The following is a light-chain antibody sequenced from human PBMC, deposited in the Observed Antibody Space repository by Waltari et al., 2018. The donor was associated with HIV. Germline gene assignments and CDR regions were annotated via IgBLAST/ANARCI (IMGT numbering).Light chain of an antibody. CDR1: SLRSYS. Sequence: SSELTQDPAVSVALGQTVRITCQGDSLRSYSANWYQQKQGQAPVLVIYVKNYRPSGIPDRFSGSSAGNTASLTITGAQAEDEADYYCNSRDSSGDVVFGGGTKLTVL. V-gene: IGLV3-19*01. J-gene: IGLJ2*01. CDR3: NSRDSSGDVV. CDR2: VKN.